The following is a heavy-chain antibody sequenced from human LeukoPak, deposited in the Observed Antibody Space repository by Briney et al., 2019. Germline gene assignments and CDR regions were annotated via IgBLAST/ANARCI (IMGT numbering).Heavy chain of an antibody. D-gene: IGHD3-22*01. J-gene: IGHJ4*02. CDR2: IYYSGST. V-gene: IGHV4-59*01. Sequence: SETLSLTCTVSGGSISSYYWSWIRQPPGKGLEWIGYIYYSGSTNYNPSLKSRVTISVDTSKNQFSLKLSSVTAADTAVYYCARGHLKKTGYYDSSGYYYYFDYWGQGTLVTVSS. CDR3: ARGHLKKTGYYDSSGYYYYFDY. CDR1: GGSISSYY.